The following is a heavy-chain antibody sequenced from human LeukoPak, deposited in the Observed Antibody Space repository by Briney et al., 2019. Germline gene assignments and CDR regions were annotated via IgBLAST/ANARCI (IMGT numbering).Heavy chain of an antibody. Sequence: GESLKISCKGSGYSFANYWIGWVRQMPGKGLEWMGTIYPGDSDTRYSPSFQGQVTISADKSISTACLQWSSLKASDTAMYYCARRRHCTSGSCEDFDYWGQGTLVTVSS. CDR3: ARRRHCTSGSCEDFDY. V-gene: IGHV5-51*01. D-gene: IGHD2-15*01. CDR1: GYSFANYW. CDR2: IYPGDSDT. J-gene: IGHJ4*02.